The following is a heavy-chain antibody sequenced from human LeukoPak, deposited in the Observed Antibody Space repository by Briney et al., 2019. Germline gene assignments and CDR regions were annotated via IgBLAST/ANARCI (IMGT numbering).Heavy chain of an antibody. CDR2: TYYRSKWYN. CDR3: ARDAGSGWSSFDY. Sequence: SQTLSLTCAISGDSVSSNSAACNWIRQSPSRGLKWLGRTYYRSKWYNDYAVSMKSRITINPDTSKDQFSLQLNSVTPEDTAVYYCARDAGSGWSSFDYWGQGTLVTVST. CDR1: GDSVSSNSAA. J-gene: IGHJ4*02. D-gene: IGHD6-19*01. V-gene: IGHV6-1*01.